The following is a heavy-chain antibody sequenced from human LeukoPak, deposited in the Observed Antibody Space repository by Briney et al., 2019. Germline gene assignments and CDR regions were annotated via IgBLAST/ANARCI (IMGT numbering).Heavy chain of an antibody. Sequence: ASVKVSCKASGGTFSSYAISWVRQAPGQGLEWMGGIIPIFGTANYAQKFQGRVTITADESTSTAYMELSSLRSEDTAVYYCASGGGYSSSWYGQGFDPWGQGTLVTVSS. D-gene: IGHD6-13*01. V-gene: IGHV1-69*01. CDR2: IIPIFGTA. CDR1: GGTFSSYA. J-gene: IGHJ5*02. CDR3: ASGGGYSSSWYGQGFDP.